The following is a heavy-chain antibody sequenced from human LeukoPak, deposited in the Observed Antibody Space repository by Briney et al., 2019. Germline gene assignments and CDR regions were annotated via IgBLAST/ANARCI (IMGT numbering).Heavy chain of an antibody. CDR2: INPKSGDT. CDR1: GYTFTGNY. J-gene: IGHJ5*02. Sequence: GASVKVSCETSGYTFTGNYMHWVRQAPGQGLEWMGWINPKSGDTKYAQKFQGRVTVTRDTSSSTSYLELSRLRSDDTAIYYCARSQHNTFDPWGRGTLVTVSS. D-gene: IGHD1-1*01. V-gene: IGHV1-2*02. CDR3: ARSQHNTFDP.